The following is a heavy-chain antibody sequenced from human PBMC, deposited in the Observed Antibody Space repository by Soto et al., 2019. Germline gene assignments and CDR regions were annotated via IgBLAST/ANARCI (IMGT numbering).Heavy chain of an antibody. V-gene: IGHV4-59*11. Sequence: QVQLQESGPGLVKPWETLSLTCSVSGGSILSHYWSWIRQPPGQGLEWIGYIHYTGSTDYNPSLKSRLTISVDTSKNQFSLKLSSVTAADTAVYYCARGGWSLDYWGQGTLVTVSS. CDR3: ARGGWSLDY. J-gene: IGHJ4*02. CDR1: GGSILSHY. CDR2: IHYTGST. D-gene: IGHD2-15*01.